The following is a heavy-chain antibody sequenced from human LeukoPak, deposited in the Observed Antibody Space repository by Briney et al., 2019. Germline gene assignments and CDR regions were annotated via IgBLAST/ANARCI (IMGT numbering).Heavy chain of an antibody. CDR2: ISGSGGST. V-gene: IGHV3-23*01. D-gene: IGHD3-22*01. Sequence: GGSLRLSCAASGFTFSTNARGGAPQAPGRGWRGASAISGSGGSTYYADSVKGRFTISRDNSKNTLYLQMNSLRAEDTAVYYCASYYYDTFPALDYWGQGTLVTVSS. CDR1: GFTFSTNA. CDR3: ASYYYDTFPALDY. J-gene: IGHJ4*02.